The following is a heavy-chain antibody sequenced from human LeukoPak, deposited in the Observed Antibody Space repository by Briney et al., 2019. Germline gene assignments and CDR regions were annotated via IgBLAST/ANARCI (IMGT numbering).Heavy chain of an antibody. CDR3: ARSHYGYYDAFNI. CDR1: GGSISSSSYY. Sequence: SETLSLTCTVSGGSISSSSYYWGWIRQPPGKGLEWIGSIHYSGSTYYNPSLKSRVTISVDTSKNHFSLKLSSVTAADTAVYYCARSHYGYYDAFNIWGQGTVVTVSS. D-gene: IGHD5-18*01. J-gene: IGHJ3*02. CDR2: IHYSGST. V-gene: IGHV4-39*02.